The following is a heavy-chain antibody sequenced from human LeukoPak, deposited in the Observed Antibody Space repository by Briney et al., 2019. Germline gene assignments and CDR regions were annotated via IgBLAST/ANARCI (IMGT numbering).Heavy chain of an antibody. CDR3: AGVPAYCGGDCSDYYYYYMDV. J-gene: IGHJ6*03. CDR2: IYYSGST. D-gene: IGHD2-21*01. Sequence: SETLSLTCTVSGGSISSYYWSWIQQPPAKGLEWIGYIYYSGSTNYNPSLKSRVTISVDTSKNQFSLKLSSVTAADTAVYYCAGVPAYCGGDCSDYYYYYMDVWGKGTTVTVSS. CDR1: GGSISSYY. V-gene: IGHV4-59*01.